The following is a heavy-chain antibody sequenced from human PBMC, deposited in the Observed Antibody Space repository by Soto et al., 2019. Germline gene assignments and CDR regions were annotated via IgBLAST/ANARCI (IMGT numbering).Heavy chain of an antibody. J-gene: IGHJ6*04. D-gene: IGHD3-10*01. CDR2: IYYSGST. CDR1: GGSISSYY. CDR3: ARHVKIRAVRGVIGLMDV. V-gene: IGHV4-59*08. Sequence: LGNLSLTCIVTGGSISSYYWSWTRQPTRKGLEGIGYIYYSGSTNYNPSLKSRVTISVDTSKNQFSLKLSSVTAADTAVYYFARHVKIRAVRGVIGLMDVWGKGTTVNVSS.